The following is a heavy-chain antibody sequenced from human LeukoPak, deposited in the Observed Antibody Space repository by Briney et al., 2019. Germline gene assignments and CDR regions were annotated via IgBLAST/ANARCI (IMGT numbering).Heavy chain of an antibody. CDR1: GYTFTSYY. CDR3: ARDRRVAGTTGVSVDI. V-gene: IGHV1-46*01. J-gene: IGHJ3*02. Sequence: ASVKASCKASGYTFTSYYMHWVRQAPGQGLEWMGIINPSGGSTSYAQKLQGRVTMTTDTSTSTAYMELRSLRSDDTAVYYCARDRRVAGTTGVSVDIWGQGTMVTVSS. D-gene: IGHD6-19*01. CDR2: INPSGGST.